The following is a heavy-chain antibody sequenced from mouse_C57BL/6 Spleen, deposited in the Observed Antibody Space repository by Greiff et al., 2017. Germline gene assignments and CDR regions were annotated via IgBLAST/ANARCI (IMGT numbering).Heavy chain of an antibody. Sequence: VQLQQPGAELVKPGASVTMSCKASGYTFTSYWITWVKQRPGQGLEWIGDIYPGSGSTNYNEKFKSKATLTVDTSSSTADMQLSSLTSEDSAVYYCARITTVRAMDYWGQGTSVTVSS. CDR1: GYTFTSYW. V-gene: IGHV1-55*01. J-gene: IGHJ4*01. D-gene: IGHD1-1*01. CDR3: ARITTVRAMDY. CDR2: IYPGSGST.